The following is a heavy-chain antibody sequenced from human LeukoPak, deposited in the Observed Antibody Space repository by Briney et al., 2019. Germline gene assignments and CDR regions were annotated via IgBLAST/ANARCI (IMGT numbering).Heavy chain of an antibody. Sequence: ASVNVSCKVSGDTLSDVSIHWVRQAPGKGLEGRGSFDAEDGERIYAQKFEGRVIMTEDTSTDTAYMEMSRLTSEDTAVYYCATHDHFVAVPDEDHSHNGLDVWGQGTAVIVSS. CDR2: FDAEDGER. CDR1: GDTLSDVS. D-gene: IGHD2-2*01. CDR3: ATHDHFVAVPDEDHSHNGLDV. J-gene: IGHJ6*02. V-gene: IGHV1-24*01.